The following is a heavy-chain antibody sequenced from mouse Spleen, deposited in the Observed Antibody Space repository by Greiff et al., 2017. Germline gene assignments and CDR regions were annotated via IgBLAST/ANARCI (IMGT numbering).Heavy chain of an antibody. Sequence: VQLKQSGPGLAKPSQTLSLTCSVTGYSITSDYWNWIRKFPGNKLEYMGYISYSGSTYYNPSLKSRISITRDTSKNQYYLQLNSVTTEDTATYYCANHGNYRGAWFAYWGQGTLVTVSA. V-gene: IGHV3-8*01. J-gene: IGHJ3*01. CDR2: ISYSGST. CDR3: ANHGNYRGAWFAY. CDR1: GYSITSDY. D-gene: IGHD2-1*01.